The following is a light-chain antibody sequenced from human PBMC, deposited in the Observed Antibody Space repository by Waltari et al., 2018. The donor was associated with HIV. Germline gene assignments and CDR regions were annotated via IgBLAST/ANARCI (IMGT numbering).Light chain of an antibody. J-gene: IGLJ1*01. CDR1: SSDVGGYYS. V-gene: IGLV2-11*01. CDR2: EVS. Sequence: QSALTQPRSVSGSPGQSVTISCTGTSSDVGGYYSVSWYQQHPGKAPKLLIYEVSKWPSGVPDRFSGSKSGNTASLTISGLRADDEADYYCCSYGGTYNVFGTGTKVTIL. CDR3: CSYGGTYNV.